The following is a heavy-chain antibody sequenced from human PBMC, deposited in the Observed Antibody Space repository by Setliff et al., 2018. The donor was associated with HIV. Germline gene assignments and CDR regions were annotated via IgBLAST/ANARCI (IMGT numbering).Heavy chain of an antibody. Sequence: PSETLSLTCSVSGGSISSTSYYWGWIRQPPGKGPEWIGSVHYTGSTQYNPSLKSRLTMSVDKSNNQFSLTLRSVTAADTAVYYCARDTLTMVRGVMFVPTESYLGMDVWGQGTTVTVSS. CDR2: VHYTGST. CDR3: ARDTLTMVRGVMFVPTESYLGMDV. V-gene: IGHV4-39*07. CDR1: GGSISSTSYY. D-gene: IGHD3-10*01. J-gene: IGHJ6*02.